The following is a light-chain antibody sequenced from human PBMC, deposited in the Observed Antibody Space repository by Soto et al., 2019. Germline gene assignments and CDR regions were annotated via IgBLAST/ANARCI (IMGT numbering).Light chain of an antibody. CDR3: QQYGGSTYT. J-gene: IGKJ2*01. CDR1: QSVSSNH. Sequence: EIVLTQSPGSLSLSPRERATLSCRASQSVSSNHLAWYQQKPGQAPRLLIYGASRRAAGIPDRFSGSGSGTDFTLTIRRLEPEDFAVYYCQQYGGSTYTFGQGTKVEIK. CDR2: GAS. V-gene: IGKV3-20*01.